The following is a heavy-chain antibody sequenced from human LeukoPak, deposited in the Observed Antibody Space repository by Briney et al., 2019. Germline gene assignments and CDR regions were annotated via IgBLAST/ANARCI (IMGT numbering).Heavy chain of an antibody. Sequence: PGGSLRLSCAAGGFTFSNYAMRWVRQAPGKGLEWVSAVSGSGDSTYYAGSVKGRFTISRDNSKNTVYLQMNSLRAEDTAVYYCAQLWDFGDYAFDYWGQGTLVTVSS. CDR1: GFTFSNYA. J-gene: IGHJ4*02. V-gene: IGHV3-23*01. CDR3: AQLWDFGDYAFDY. D-gene: IGHD4-17*01. CDR2: VSGSGDST.